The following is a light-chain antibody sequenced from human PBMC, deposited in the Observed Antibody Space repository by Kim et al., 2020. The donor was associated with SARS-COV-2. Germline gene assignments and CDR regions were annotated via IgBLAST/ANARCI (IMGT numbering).Light chain of an antibody. CDR2: ESS. CDR1: PDIQTW. Sequence: SVGNQGPVTFQSSPDIQTWLAWYQQKPGKAPKLLVSESSDLKTGVPSRFIGSGSGTKFTLTIADLQPEDVGVYYCQQYDSYWLTFGGGTKVEI. V-gene: IGKV1-5*03. CDR3: QQYDSYWLT. J-gene: IGKJ4*01.